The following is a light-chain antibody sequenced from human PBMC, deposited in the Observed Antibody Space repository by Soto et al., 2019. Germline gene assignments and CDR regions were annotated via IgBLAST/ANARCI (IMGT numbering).Light chain of an antibody. V-gene: IGKV3-15*01. Sequence: ERVLTQSPVTLYVSKGETATLSCRASQSVQRYLAWFQQKPGQAPRLLIFGASTRATGIPARFSGTGSGTEFTLTITSLQSEDFAVYYCLQYDGLPRTFGQGTKVDVK. CDR1: QSVQRY. J-gene: IGKJ1*01. CDR2: GAS. CDR3: LQYDGLPRT.